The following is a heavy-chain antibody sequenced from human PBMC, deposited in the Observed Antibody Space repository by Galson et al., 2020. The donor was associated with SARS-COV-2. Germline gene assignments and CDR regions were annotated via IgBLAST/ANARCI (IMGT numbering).Heavy chain of an antibody. CDR3: AGAETLFLVVMARGRGWFDY. V-gene: IGHV4-59*12. CDR2: IHYSGNT. J-gene: IGHJ4*02. CDR1: GGSISSYY. Sequence: SETLSLTCTVSGGSISSYYWSWFRQPPGKGLEWIGDIHYSGNTNYNPSLKSRVTISADTSKNDFSLKLSSVTAADTAMYYCAGAETLFLVVMARGRGWFDYWGQGTQVTVSS. D-gene: IGHD2-21*01.